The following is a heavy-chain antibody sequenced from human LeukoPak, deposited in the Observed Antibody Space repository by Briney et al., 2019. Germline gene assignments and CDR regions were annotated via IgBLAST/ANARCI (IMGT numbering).Heavy chain of an antibody. CDR1: GYSISSGYY. V-gene: IGHV4-38-2*02. CDR2: ISHSGST. Sequence: SETLSLTCTVSGYSISSGYYWGWIRQPPGKGLEWIGSISHSGSTYYNPSLKSRITMSVDTSKNQFSLKLSSITAADTAVYYCAKDSRYSSTLGPLYNWFDPWGQGTLVIVSS. J-gene: IGHJ5*02. CDR3: AKDSRYSSTLGPLYNWFDP. D-gene: IGHD6-13*01.